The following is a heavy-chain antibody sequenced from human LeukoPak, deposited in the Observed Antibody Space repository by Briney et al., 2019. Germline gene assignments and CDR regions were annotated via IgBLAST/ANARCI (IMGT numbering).Heavy chain of an antibody. D-gene: IGHD2-21*01. CDR3: ARVAEGDCYFDL. V-gene: IGHV4-59*01. Sequence: PPETLSLTCTVSLGSLSSYYCSWIRQPPGGGLEWVVYIYYSGSTNYNPSLKRGVTISVDTPQNQFSLKLRSVNAADTAVYYCARVAEGDCYFDLWGRGTLVTVSS. CDR2: IYYSGST. CDR1: LGSLSSYY. J-gene: IGHJ2*01.